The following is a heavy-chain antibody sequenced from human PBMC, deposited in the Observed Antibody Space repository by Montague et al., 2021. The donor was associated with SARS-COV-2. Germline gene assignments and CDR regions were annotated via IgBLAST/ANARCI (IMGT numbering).Heavy chain of an antibody. D-gene: IGHD3-10*01. CDR2: VNHDLST. Sequence: SETLSLTCAVNSTSFSFYYWHWIHHPPGGTPDWVCVVNHDLSTQYSASLNSRAALAPDTANNPFSLKLSSVAPADTAVYYCARLRDGVVPSPILGVGPYYSYHYMDVWGRGNTVTVSS. V-gene: IGHV4-34*01. J-gene: IGHJ6*03. CDR3: ARLRDGVVPSPILGVGPYYSYHYMDV. CDR1: STSFSFYY.